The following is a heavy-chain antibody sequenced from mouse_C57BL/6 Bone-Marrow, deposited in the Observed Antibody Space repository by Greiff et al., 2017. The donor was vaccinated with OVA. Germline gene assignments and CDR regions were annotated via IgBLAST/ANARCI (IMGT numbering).Heavy chain of an antibody. Sequence: EVKVVESGGDLVKPGGSLKLSCAASGFTFSSYGMSWVRQTPDKRLEWVATISSGGSYTYYPDSVKGRFTISRDNAKNTLYLQMSSLKSEDTAMYYCASLTLYYYAMDYWGQGTSVTVSS. CDR2: ISSGGSYT. J-gene: IGHJ4*01. D-gene: IGHD4-1*01. CDR3: ASLTLYYYAMDY. V-gene: IGHV5-6*01. CDR1: GFTFSSYG.